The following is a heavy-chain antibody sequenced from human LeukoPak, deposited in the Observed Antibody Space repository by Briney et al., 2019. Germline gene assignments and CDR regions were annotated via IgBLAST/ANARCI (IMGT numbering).Heavy chain of an antibody. Sequence: GASVKVSCKASGYTFTGHYIHWLRQAPGQGLEWMGWINPNNGDTNYAQKFQGRVTLTIDTSISTAYMELSSLRSDDTVVYYCARVDDYNYSSFDLWGQGTLVTVST. CDR1: GYTFTGHY. CDR3: ARVDDYNYSSFDL. D-gene: IGHD1-20*01. J-gene: IGHJ4*02. CDR2: INPNNGDT. V-gene: IGHV1-2*02.